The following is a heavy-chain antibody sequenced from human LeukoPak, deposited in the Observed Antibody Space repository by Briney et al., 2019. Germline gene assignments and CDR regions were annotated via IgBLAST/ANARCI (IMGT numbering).Heavy chain of an antibody. Sequence: PGGSLRLSCAASGSTFSSYAMSWVRQAPGKGLEWVSTISGSGGSTYYADSVRGRFTISRDNSKNTLYLQMNTLRAEDTAVYYCAKDSYDYVWGSYRPFDYWGQGTLVTVSS. J-gene: IGHJ4*02. V-gene: IGHV3-23*01. CDR3: AKDSYDYVWGSYRPFDY. D-gene: IGHD3-16*02. CDR2: ISGSGGST. CDR1: GSTFSSYA.